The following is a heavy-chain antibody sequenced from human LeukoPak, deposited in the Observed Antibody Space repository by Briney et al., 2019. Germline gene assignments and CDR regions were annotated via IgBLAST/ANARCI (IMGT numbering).Heavy chain of an antibody. D-gene: IGHD6-13*01. CDR1: GGSISSYY. Sequence: SETLSLTCTVSGGSISSYYWTWIRQAPVKGLEWIGYIYYNGSTNYNPSLNSRVTISLDTSRSQFSLKLSSVTVADTAVYYCARRARATAGGDYFDYWGQGTLVTVSS. J-gene: IGHJ4*02. CDR3: ARRARATAGGDYFDY. V-gene: IGHV4-59*08. CDR2: IYYNGST.